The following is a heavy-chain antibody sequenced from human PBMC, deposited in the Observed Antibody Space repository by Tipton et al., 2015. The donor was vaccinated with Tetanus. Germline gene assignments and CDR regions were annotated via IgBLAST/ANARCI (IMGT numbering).Heavy chain of an antibody. D-gene: IGHD3-10*01. V-gene: IGHV4-30-2*01. CDR1: GASISSIYS. CDR2: VFRSGSA. J-gene: IGHJ6*02. CDR3: ARGGGNTMFRGGEFVHSYYYQGMDV. Sequence: TLSLTCAVSGASISSIYSWSWIRQPPGKGLEWIGYVFRSGSADYNPSLKSRVNISLDRSENQISLMLTSVTAADTAVYYCARGGGNTMFRGGEFVHSYYYQGMDVWGQGTTVTVSS.